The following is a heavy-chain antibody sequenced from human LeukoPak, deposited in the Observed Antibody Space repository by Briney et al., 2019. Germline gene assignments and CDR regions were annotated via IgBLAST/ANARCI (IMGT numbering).Heavy chain of an antibody. Sequence: GGSLRLSCAASGFXFSSYGMHWVRQAPGKGLEWVAVISYDGSNKYYADSVRGRFTISRDNSKNTLYLQMNSLRAEDTALYYCAKPNYGDSFGFFDLWGRGTRVTVSS. CDR2: ISYDGSNK. CDR3: AKPNYGDSFGFFDL. V-gene: IGHV3-30*18. D-gene: IGHD4-17*01. J-gene: IGHJ2*01. CDR1: GFXFSSYG.